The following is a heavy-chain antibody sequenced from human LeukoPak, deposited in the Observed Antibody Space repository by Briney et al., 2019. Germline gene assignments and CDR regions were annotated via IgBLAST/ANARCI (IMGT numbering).Heavy chain of an antibody. J-gene: IGHJ4*02. D-gene: IGHD6-13*01. CDR1: GFTFSSYW. V-gene: IGHV3-74*01. CDR3: TRDSAAPGADLDY. CDR2: ISTDGSMT. Sequence: GGSLRLSCAASGFTFSSYWMHWVRQAPGKGLVWVSHISTDGSMTDYADSVKGRFTISRDNARNTSYLQVNSLRAEDTAVYYCTRDSAAPGADLDYWGQGTLVTVSS.